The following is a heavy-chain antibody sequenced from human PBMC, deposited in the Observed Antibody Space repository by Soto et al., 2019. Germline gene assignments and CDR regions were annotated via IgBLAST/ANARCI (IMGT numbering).Heavy chain of an antibody. Sequence: QVQLVQSGAEVKKPGSSVKVSCKASGGTFSSYAISWVRQAPGQGLEWMGGIIPIFGTANYAQKFQGRVTITEDECRSTAYTELSSLRCEQTAVYYCASGDGDYAVTDGWGGGTTMTVSS. CDR3: ASGDGDYAVTDG. J-gene: IGHJ6*02. V-gene: IGHV1-69*12. CDR2: IIPIFGTA. D-gene: IGHD4-17*01. CDR1: GGTFSSYA.